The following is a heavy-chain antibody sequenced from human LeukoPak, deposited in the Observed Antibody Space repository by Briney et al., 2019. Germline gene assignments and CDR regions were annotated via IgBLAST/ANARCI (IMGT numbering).Heavy chain of an antibody. V-gene: IGHV5-51*01. Sequence: GESLKISCKGSGYSFTSYWIGWVRQMPGKGLEWMGIIYPGDSDTRYSPSFQGQVTISADKSISTAYLQWSSLKASDTAMYYCARPSLPPFGVSGYDYWGRGTLVTVSS. CDR3: ARPSLPPFGVSGYDY. D-gene: IGHD3-3*01. CDR2: IYPGDSDT. CDR1: GYSFTSYW. J-gene: IGHJ4*02.